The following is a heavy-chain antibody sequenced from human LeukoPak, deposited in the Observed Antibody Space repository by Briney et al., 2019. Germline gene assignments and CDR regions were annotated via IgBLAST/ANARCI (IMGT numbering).Heavy chain of an antibody. CDR2: IGAYNGTT. CDR3: ARNFYYDSSGYYYDWFDP. D-gene: IGHD3-22*01. Sequence: GASVKVSCKASGYTFTSYGISWGRQAPGQGLEWRGWIGAYNGTTNYPQKLPGTLTTTPDTSTSTAYMELRSLRSDDPAVYYCARNFYYDSSGYYYDWFDPWGQGTLVPVSS. J-gene: IGHJ5*02. CDR1: GYTFTSYG. V-gene: IGHV1-18*01.